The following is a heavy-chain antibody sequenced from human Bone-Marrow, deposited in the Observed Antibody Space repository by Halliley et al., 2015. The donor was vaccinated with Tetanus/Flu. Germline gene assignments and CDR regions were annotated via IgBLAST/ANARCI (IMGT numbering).Heavy chain of an antibody. CDR2: IYYSGTT. Sequence: TLSLTCAVSGVSVLSVTYYWGWIRQSPGKGLEWIGSIYYSGTTHHNPSLKSRVTISMDTSKNQISLNLRSVTAADSAVYYCMRTEGPYYNGMDVWGQGTTVTVSS. CDR3: MRTEGPYYNGMDV. CDR1: GVSVLSVTYY. V-gene: IGHV4-39*01. J-gene: IGHJ6*02.